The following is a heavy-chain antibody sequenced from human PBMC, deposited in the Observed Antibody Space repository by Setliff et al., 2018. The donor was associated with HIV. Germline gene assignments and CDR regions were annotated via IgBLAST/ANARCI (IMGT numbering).Heavy chain of an antibody. CDR3: ARAGTDYYYFLVN. Sequence: GGSLRLSCAASGFTFSRYEMNWVRQAPGKGLEWVSYISSSGSAMYYADSVKGRFTISRDNAKNSLSLQMNSLRAEDTALYFCARAGTDYYYFLVNWGQGTLVTVSS. CDR1: GFTFSRYE. V-gene: IGHV3-48*03. CDR2: ISSSGSAM. D-gene: IGHD3-9*01. J-gene: IGHJ4*02.